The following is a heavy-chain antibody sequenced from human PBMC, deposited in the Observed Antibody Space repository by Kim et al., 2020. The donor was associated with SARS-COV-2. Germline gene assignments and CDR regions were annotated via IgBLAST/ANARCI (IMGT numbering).Heavy chain of an antibody. CDR2: INPNSGGT. J-gene: IGHJ6*02. V-gene: IGHV1-2*02. CDR3: VRTEGLLWFGELLMSAGQYGMDV. D-gene: IGHD3-10*01. CDR1: GYTFTGYY. Sequence: ASVKVSCKASGYTFTGYYMHWVRQAPGQGLEWMGWINPNSGGTNYAQKFQGRVTMTRDTSISTAYMELSRLRSDDTAVYYCVRTEGLLWFGELLMSAGQYGMDVWGQGTTVTVSS.